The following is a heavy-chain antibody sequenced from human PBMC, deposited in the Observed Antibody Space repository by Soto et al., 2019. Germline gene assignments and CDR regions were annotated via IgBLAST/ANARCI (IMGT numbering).Heavy chain of an antibody. D-gene: IGHD5-12*01. Sequence: PGGSLRLSCAASGFTFSSYAMSWVRQAPGKGLEWVSAISGSGGSTYYADSVKGRFTISRDNSKNTLYLQMNSLRAEDTAVYYCAKDQFTLATEGKGIYYYYYYMDVWGKGTTVTVSS. V-gene: IGHV3-23*01. CDR3: AKDQFTLATEGKGIYYYYYYMDV. CDR1: GFTFSSYA. CDR2: ISGSGGST. J-gene: IGHJ6*03.